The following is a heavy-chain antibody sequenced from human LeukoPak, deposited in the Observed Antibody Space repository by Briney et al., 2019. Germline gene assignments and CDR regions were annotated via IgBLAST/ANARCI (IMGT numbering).Heavy chain of an antibody. V-gene: IGHV3-53*01. CDR2: IYSGGNT. CDR3: ASVHVRGVSLEEYCRH. J-gene: IGHJ1*01. Sequence: PGGSLRLSCAACGFTVSSNYMSWVRQAPGKGLKWVSVIYSGGNTYYADSVKGRFTISRDNSKNTLSLQMNSLRAEDTAVYYCASVHVRGVSLEEYCRHWGQGTLVTVSS. D-gene: IGHD3-10*02. CDR1: GFTVSSNY.